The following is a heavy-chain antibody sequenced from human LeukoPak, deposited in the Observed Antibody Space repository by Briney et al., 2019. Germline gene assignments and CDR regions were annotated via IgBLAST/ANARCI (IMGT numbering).Heavy chain of an antibody. Sequence: PGGSLRLSCAASGITFTDYWMHWVRQAPGKGLVWVSRINSDGSNTNYADSVKGRFTISRDNAKNTLYLQMNSLRAEDTAVYYCARDRSPIHPWLDYWGQGTLVTVSS. D-gene: IGHD2-21*01. V-gene: IGHV3-74*01. J-gene: IGHJ4*02. CDR1: GITFTDYW. CDR3: ARDRSPIHPWLDY. CDR2: INSDGSNT.